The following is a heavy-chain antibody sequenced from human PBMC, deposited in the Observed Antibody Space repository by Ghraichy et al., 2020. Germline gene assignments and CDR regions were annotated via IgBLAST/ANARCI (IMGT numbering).Heavy chain of an antibody. CDR1: GFTFSSYS. CDR2: ISSSSSTI. V-gene: IGHV3-48*02. J-gene: IGHJ5*02. D-gene: IGHD2-2*01. Sequence: GGSLRLSCAASGFTFSSYSMNWVRQAPGKGLEWVSYISSSSSTIYYADSVKGRFTISRDNAKNSLYLQMNSLRDEDTAVYYCARAPGYCSSTSCYGGGWFDPWGQGTLVTVSS. CDR3: ARAPGYCSSTSCYGGGWFDP.